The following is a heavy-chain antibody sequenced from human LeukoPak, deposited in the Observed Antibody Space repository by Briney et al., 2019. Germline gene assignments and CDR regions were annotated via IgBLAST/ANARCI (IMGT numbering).Heavy chain of an antibody. CDR3: ARDGGYDILHDAFDI. J-gene: IGHJ3*02. Sequence: GGSLRLSCAASGFTFSSYAMHWVRQAPGKGLEWVAVISYDGSNKYYADSVKGRFTISRDNSKNTLYLQMNSLRAEDTAVYYCARDGGYDILHDAFDIWGQGTMVTVSS. D-gene: IGHD3-9*01. CDR1: GFTFSSYA. CDR2: ISYDGSNK. V-gene: IGHV3-30-3*01.